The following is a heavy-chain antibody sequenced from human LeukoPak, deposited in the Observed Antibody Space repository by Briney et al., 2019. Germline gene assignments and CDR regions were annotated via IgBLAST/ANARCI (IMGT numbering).Heavy chain of an antibody. J-gene: IGHJ4*02. CDR2: IYYSGST. V-gene: IGHV4-61*01. CDR1: GGSVSSGTYY. Sequence: SETLSLTCSVSGGSVSSGTYYWSWVRQPPGQGLEWIGFIYYSGSTCYNPSLKSRVTISRDTSKNQFSLRLSSVTAADTAVYYCGRAQPFDSWGQGTLVTVSS. CDR3: GRAQPFDS.